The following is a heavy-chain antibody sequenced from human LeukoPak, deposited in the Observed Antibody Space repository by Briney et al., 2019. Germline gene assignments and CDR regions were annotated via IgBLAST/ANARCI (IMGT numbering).Heavy chain of an antibody. CDR1: GFTFSSYA. D-gene: IGHD6-19*01. J-gene: IGHJ5*02. CDR2: ISYDGSNK. Sequence: PGRSLRLSCAASGFTFSSYAMHWVRQAPGKGLEWVAVISYDGSNKYYADSVKGRFTISRDNSKNTLYLQMNSLRAEDTAVYYCARPGYSSGWKVGTNWFDPWGQGTLVTVPS. V-gene: IGHV3-30*04. CDR3: ARPGYSSGWKVGTNWFDP.